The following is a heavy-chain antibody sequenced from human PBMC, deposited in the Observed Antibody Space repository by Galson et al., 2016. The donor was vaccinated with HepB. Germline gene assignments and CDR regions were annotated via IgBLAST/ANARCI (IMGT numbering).Heavy chain of an antibody. J-gene: IGHJ4*02. CDR1: GFPFGSYA. V-gene: IGHV3-23*01. CDR3: AGAFDF. D-gene: IGHD3-16*01. Sequence: SLRLSCAASGFPFGSYAMSWVRQAPGQGLEWVSAISGSGFNTYYADSVKSRVTISRDHSKNTLYLQMNSLRPEDTSLYYCAGAFDFWGQGILVTVSS. CDR2: ISGSGFNT.